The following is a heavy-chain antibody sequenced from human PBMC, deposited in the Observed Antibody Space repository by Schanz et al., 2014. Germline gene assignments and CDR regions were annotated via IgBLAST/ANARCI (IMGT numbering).Heavy chain of an antibody. CDR1: GFSFSGFA. CDR3: ATDYSGGGCHI. D-gene: IGHD6-19*01. Sequence: QVQLEESGGGVVQPGGSLRLSCVASGFSFSGFAVHWVRQAPGKGLEWVSIVSHDGFTKHYADSVRGRFTLSRDNSKNTVYLQMNSLRAEDTASYFCATDYSGGGCHIWGQGTMVTVSS. CDR2: VSHDGFTK. V-gene: IGHV3-30*04. J-gene: IGHJ3*02.